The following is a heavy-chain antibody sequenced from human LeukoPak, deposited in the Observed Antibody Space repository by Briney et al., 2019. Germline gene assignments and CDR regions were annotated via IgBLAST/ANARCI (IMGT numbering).Heavy chain of an antibody. V-gene: IGHV3-53*01. CDR2: LYSGGSA. Sequence: PGGSLRLSCAASGFNVSSNYMSWVRQAPGKGLEWVSLLYSGGSAFHADSVKGRFTISRDNSKNTLYLQLNSLRAEDTAVYHCARAGGGYRYGYYYRFYMDVWGKGTTVTVSS. CDR1: GFNVSSNY. D-gene: IGHD5-18*01. CDR3: ARAGGGYRYGYYYRFYMDV. J-gene: IGHJ6*03.